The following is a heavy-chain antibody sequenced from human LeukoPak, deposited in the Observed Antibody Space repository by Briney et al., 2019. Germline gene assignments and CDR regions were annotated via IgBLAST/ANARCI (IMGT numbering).Heavy chain of an antibody. J-gene: IGHJ4*02. CDR2: INPNSGGT. Sequence: ASVKVSCKASGYTFTDYYIHWVRQAPGQGLEWVGWINPNSGGTDFAQNFQGRVTMTRDTSISTAYMELSSLRSDDTAVYYCARALSRELPPFDYWGLGTLVTVSS. V-gene: IGHV1-2*02. CDR1: GYTFTDYY. CDR3: ARALSRELPPFDY. D-gene: IGHD1-26*01.